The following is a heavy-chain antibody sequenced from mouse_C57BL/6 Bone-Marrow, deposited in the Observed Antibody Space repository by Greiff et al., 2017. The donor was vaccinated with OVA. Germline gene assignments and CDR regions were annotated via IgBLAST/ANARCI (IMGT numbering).Heavy chain of an antibody. CDR2: IYPRDGST. V-gene: IGHV1-78*01. D-gene: IGHD2-4*01. Sequence: VKLMESDAELVKPGASVKISCKVSGYTFTDHTIHWMKQRPEQGLEWIGYIYPRDGSTKYNEKFKGKATLTADKSSSPAYMQLNSLTSEDSAVYFCAREYDYDVAYFDYWGQGTTLTVSS. CDR1: GYTFTDHT. CDR3: AREYDYDVAYFDY. J-gene: IGHJ2*01.